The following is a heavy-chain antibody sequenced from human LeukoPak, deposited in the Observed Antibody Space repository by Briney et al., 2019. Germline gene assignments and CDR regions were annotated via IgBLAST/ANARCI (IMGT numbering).Heavy chain of an antibody. V-gene: IGHV3-73*01. J-gene: IGHJ4*02. CDR1: GFTFSGSP. Sequence: GGSLRLSCAASGFTFSGSPILWVRQASGKGLEWVGRIRSKADNYATAYAASVQGRCTISRDDSKSTAYLQLNSLKTEDTAVYYCATSRSLDYWGQGTLVTVSS. CDR2: IRSKADNYAT. CDR3: ATSRSLDY.